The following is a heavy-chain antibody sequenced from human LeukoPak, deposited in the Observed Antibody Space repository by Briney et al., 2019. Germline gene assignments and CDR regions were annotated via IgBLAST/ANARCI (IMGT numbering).Heavy chain of an antibody. D-gene: IGHD1-26*01. V-gene: IGHV3-11*06. CDR3: ARALGAIYYFDY. J-gene: IGHJ4*02. CDR2: ISSSSSYI. CDR1: GFTYSDYY. Sequence: GGSLRLSCAASGFTYSDYYMSWIRQAPGKGLEWVSSISSSSSYIYYADSVKGRFTISRDNAKNSLYLQMNSLRAEDTAVYYCARALGAIYYFDYWGQGTLVTVSS.